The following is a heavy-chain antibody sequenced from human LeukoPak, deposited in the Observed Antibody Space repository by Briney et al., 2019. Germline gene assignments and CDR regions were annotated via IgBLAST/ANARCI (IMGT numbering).Heavy chain of an antibody. CDR2: ISGSGGST. J-gene: IGHJ6*02. CDR3: AKATRGRYCSSTSCYGAYYYGMDV. CDR1: GFTFSSYA. V-gene: IGHV3-23*01. Sequence: GGSLRLSCAASGFTFSSYAMSWVRQAPGKGLEWVSVISGSGGSTYYADPVKGRFTISRDNSKNTLYLQMNSLRAEDTAVYYCAKATRGRYCSSTSCYGAYYYGMDVWGQGTTVTVSS. D-gene: IGHD2-2*01.